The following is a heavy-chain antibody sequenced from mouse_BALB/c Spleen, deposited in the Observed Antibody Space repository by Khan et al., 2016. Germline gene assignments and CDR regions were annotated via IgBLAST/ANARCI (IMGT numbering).Heavy chain of an antibody. CDR2: ISYSGST. CDR1: GYSITSDYA. D-gene: IGHD2-4*01. J-gene: IGHJ2*01. CDR3: ARWGITNYFDY. Sequence: EVQLQESGPGLVKPSQSLSLTCTVTGYSITSDYAWYWIRQFPGNKLEWMGYISYSGSTSYNPSLKSRISITRDTSKNQFFLQLNSVTTEDTATXYCARWGITNYFDYWGQGTTLTVSS. V-gene: IGHV3-2*02.